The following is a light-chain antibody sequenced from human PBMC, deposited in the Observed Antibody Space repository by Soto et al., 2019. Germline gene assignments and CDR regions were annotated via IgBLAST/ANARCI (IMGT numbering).Light chain of an antibody. CDR2: DVS. CDR3: CSYAGSYNVV. J-gene: IGLJ2*01. CDR1: SSDVGGYNY. V-gene: IGLV2-11*01. Sequence: QSALTQPRSVSGSPGQSVTISCTGTSSDVGGYNYVSWYQQHPGKAPKLMIYDVSKRPSGVPDRFSGSKSGNTASLTISGLQAEDEGDYYCCSYAGSYNVVFGGGTKLTVL.